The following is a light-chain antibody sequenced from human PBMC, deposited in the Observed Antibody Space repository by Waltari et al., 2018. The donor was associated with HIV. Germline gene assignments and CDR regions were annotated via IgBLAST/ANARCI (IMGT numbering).Light chain of an antibody. Sequence: QSALTQPPSASGSPGQSVTISCTGTTSDVGGYTYVSWYQQRPGKAPKLMIFEVIKRPSGVPDRFSGSKSGNTASLTVSGLQADDEADYYCGSFVGSNSHYVFGTGTKVTVL. CDR3: GSFVGSNSHYV. CDR1: TSDVGGYTY. J-gene: IGLJ1*01. V-gene: IGLV2-8*01. CDR2: EVI.